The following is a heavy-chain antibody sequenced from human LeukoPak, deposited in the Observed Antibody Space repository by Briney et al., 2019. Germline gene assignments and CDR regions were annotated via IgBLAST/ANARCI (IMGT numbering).Heavy chain of an antibody. CDR2: IYPGDSDT. Sequence: GESLKISFQGSGYSFSSYWIAWVRQMPGKGLEWMGTIYPGDSDTQYSPSFQGQVTISADKSISTAYLQWSSLKASDTAMYYCARAAYFDYWGQGTLVTVSS. CDR3: ARAAYFDY. V-gene: IGHV5-51*01. J-gene: IGHJ4*02. CDR1: GYSFSSYW. D-gene: IGHD6-25*01.